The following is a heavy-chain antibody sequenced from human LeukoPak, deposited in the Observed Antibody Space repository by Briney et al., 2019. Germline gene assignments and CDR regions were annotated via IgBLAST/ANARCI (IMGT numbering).Heavy chain of an antibody. Sequence: ASVKVSCKVSGYTLTELSMHWVRQAPGQGLEWMGWISANNGNTNYAQKFQGRVTMTTDTSTSTAYMELRSLRSDDTAVYYCARDQPYWKYVSYFDYWGQGTLVTVSS. J-gene: IGHJ4*02. CDR3: ARDQPYWKYVSYFDY. CDR2: ISANNGNT. V-gene: IGHV1-18*01. CDR1: GYTLTELS. D-gene: IGHD1-7*01.